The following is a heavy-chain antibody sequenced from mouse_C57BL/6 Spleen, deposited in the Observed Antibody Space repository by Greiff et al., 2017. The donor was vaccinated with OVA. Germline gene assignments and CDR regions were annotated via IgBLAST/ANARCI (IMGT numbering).Heavy chain of an antibody. J-gene: IGHJ2*01. Sequence: QVQLQQSGAELVRPGASVTLSCKASGYTFTDYEMHWVKQTPVHGLEWIGAIDPETGGTAYNQKFKGKAILTADKSSSTAYMELRSLTSEDSAVYYCTRPFYDGYYGYWGQGTTLTVSS. CDR3: TRPFYDGYYGY. CDR2: IDPETGGT. D-gene: IGHD2-3*01. V-gene: IGHV1-15*01. CDR1: GYTFTDYE.